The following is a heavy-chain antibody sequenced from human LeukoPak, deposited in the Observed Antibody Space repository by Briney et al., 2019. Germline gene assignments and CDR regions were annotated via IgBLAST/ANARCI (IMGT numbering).Heavy chain of an antibody. D-gene: IGHD3-3*01. V-gene: IGHV3-30-3*01. J-gene: IGHJ3*02. CDR3: ARESSYDFWSGYSFDAFDI. CDR1: GFTFSSYA. Sequence: GGSLRLSCAASGFTFSSYAMHWVRQAPGKGLEWVAVISYDGSNKYYADSVKGRFTIPRDNSKNTLYLQMNSLRAEDTAVYYCARESSYDFWSGYSFDAFDIWGQGTMVTVSS. CDR2: ISYDGSNK.